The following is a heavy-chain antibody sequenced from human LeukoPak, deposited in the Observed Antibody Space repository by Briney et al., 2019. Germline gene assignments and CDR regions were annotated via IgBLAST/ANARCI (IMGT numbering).Heavy chain of an antibody. Sequence: GGSLRLSCAVSGLTVSSNHMSWVRQAPGKGLEWVSIIYSGGTTYYTYSVKDRFTVSRDDSKNTLYLQMNSLRAEDTAVYYCTIARLVFDLWGRGTLVTVSS. D-gene: IGHD3-10*01. V-gene: IGHV3-66*01. CDR3: TIARLVFDL. J-gene: IGHJ2*01. CDR2: IYSGGTT. CDR1: GLTVSSNH.